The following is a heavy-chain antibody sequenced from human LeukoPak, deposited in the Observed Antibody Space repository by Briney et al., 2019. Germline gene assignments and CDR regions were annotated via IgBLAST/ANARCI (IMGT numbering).Heavy chain of an antibody. D-gene: IGHD4-23*01. CDR3: AEALAGDYGGHSVGGSFDC. CDR2: ISYDGSNK. Sequence: PGRSLRLSCAASGFTFNSYAMHWVRQAPGKGLEWVAVISYDGSNKYYADSVKGRFTISRDNSKNTLYLQMKSLRADDTAVYYCAEALAGDYGGHSVGGSFDCWGQGTLVTVSS. V-gene: IGHV3-30-3*02. J-gene: IGHJ4*02. CDR1: GFTFNSYA.